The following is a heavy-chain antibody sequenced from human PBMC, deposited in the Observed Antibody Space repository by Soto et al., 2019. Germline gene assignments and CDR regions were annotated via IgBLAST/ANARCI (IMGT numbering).Heavy chain of an antibody. V-gene: IGHV4-34*01. CDR1: GGSFSGYY. Sequence: QVQLQQWGAGLLKPSETLSLTCAVYGGSFSGYYWSWIRKPPRKGLEWIGEVNHSGSTNYNPSLKSRVPISVDTSKNQFSLKLSSVTAADTAVYDSASTDDSSGYYYLGAFDIWGQGTMVTVSS. CDR3: ASTDDSSGYYYLGAFDI. D-gene: IGHD3-22*01. J-gene: IGHJ3*02. CDR2: VNHSGST.